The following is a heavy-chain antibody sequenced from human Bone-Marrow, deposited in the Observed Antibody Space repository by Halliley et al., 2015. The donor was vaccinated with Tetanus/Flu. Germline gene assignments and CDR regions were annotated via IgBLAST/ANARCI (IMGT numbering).Heavy chain of an antibody. V-gene: IGHV3-64*01. CDR3: ARQSIHSRGWYGFDY. Sequence: SLRLSCAASGFTFTSYAMHWVRQAPGKGLEYVSGTSTDGGSTYYGNSVKGRFTISRDNSKNILYLQMGSLRGEDLAVYYCARQSIHSRGWYGFDYWGQGTLVTVS. CDR2: TSTDGGST. J-gene: IGHJ4*02. D-gene: IGHD6-19*01. CDR1: GFTFTSYA.